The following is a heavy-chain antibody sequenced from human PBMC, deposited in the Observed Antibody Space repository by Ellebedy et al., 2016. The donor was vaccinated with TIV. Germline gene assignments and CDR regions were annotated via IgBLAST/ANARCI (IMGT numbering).Heavy chain of an antibody. D-gene: IGHD4-17*01. CDR3: ARVTTLATGTGYYFDY. CDR2: ITSANRDI. Sequence: PGGSLRLSCAASGFTFSDYSMNWVRQAPGKGLEWVSSITSANRDIGYADSVKGRFTISRDNAKNSLYLQMNSLRAEDTAVYYCARVTTLATGTGYYFDYWGQGTLVTVSS. CDR1: GFTFSDYS. J-gene: IGHJ4*02. V-gene: IGHV3-21*01.